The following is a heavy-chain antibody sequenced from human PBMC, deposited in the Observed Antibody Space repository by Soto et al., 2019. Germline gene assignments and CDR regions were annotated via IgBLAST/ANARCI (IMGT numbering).Heavy chain of an antibody. J-gene: IGHJ5*02. CDR1: GGSFSGYY. CDR3: ARAIVVVTAKPFDP. D-gene: IGHD2-21*02. V-gene: IGHV4-34*01. CDR2: INHSGGT. Sequence: PSETLSLTCAVYGGSFSGYYWSWIRQPPGKGLEWIGEINHSGGTNYNPSLKSRVTISVDTSKNQFSLKLSSVTAADTAVYYCARAIVVVTAKPFDPWGQGTLVTVSS.